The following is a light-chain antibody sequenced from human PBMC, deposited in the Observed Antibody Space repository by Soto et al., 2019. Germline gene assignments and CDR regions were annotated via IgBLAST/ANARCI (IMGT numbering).Light chain of an antibody. Sequence: QSALIQPASVSGSPGQSITISCAGSSSDVGGFKYVSWYQQHPGKAPKLILYEFTNRPSGVSNRFSGSKSGNAASLTISGLQAEDEADYYCSSYTTSGTLYVFGTGTKVTVL. CDR1: SSDVGGFKY. CDR3: SSYTTSGTLYV. J-gene: IGLJ1*01. V-gene: IGLV2-14*01. CDR2: EFT.